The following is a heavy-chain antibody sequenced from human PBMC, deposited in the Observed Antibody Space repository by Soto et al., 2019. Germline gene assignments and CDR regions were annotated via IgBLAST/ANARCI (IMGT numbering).Heavy chain of an antibody. Sequence: SEPLSLTCTVSGGSVSSGSYYWSWIRQPPGKGLEWIGHIYYSGSTNYNPSLKSRVTISVDTSKNQFSLKLSSVTAADTAVYYCARDPRIAAAGYYYYYGMDVWGQGTTVTVSS. CDR3: ARDPRIAAAGYYYYYGMDV. CDR2: IYYSGST. CDR1: GGSVSSGSYY. J-gene: IGHJ6*02. D-gene: IGHD6-13*01. V-gene: IGHV4-61*01.